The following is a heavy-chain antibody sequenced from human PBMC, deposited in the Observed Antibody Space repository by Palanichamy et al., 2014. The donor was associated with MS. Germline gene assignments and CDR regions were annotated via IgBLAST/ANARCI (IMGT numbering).Heavy chain of an antibody. D-gene: IGHD3-16*01. CDR1: GDSITSGDFF. J-gene: IGHJ4*02. Sequence: VQLQTSGPGLVKPSQTLSLTCIASGDSITSGDFFWSWIRQTPGKGLEWIGYIYHTGTTYYNPSLKSRLVISVDTSNNEISLKLTSVTAADTAVYYCARVVWGMTGYWGPYPDYWGQGTLVTVSS. V-gene: IGHV4-30-4*01. CDR2: IYHTGTT. CDR3: ARVVWGMTGYWGPYPDY.